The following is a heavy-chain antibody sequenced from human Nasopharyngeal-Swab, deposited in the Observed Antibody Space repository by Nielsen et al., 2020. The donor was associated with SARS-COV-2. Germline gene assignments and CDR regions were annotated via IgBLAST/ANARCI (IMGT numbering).Heavy chain of an antibody. CDR2: MNPNSGNT. V-gene: IGHV1-8*02. Sequence: ASVKVSCKASGYTFTSYYMHWVRQAPGQGLEWMGWMNPNSGNTGYAQKFQGRVTMTRNTSISTAYMELSSLRSEDTAVYYCARDIVVVVAATPYYYYGMDVWGQGTTVTVSS. D-gene: IGHD2-15*01. CDR3: ARDIVVVVAATPYYYYGMDV. CDR1: GYTFTSYY. J-gene: IGHJ6*02.